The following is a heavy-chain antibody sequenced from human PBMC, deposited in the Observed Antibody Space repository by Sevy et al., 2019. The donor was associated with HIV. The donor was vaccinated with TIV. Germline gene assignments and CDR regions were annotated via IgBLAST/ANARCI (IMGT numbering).Heavy chain of an antibody. D-gene: IGHD5-12*01. CDR1: GYTFTSYG. V-gene: IGHV1-18*01. J-gene: IGHJ4*02. Sequence: ASVKVSCKASGYTFTSYGISWVRQAPGQGLEWMGWISAYNGNTNYAQKLQGRDTMTTDTSTSTAYMELRSLRSDDTAVYYCARVHVDIVATIVAVVTAKQIDYWGQGTLVTVSS. CDR2: ISAYNGNT. CDR3: ARVHVDIVATIVAVVTAKQIDY.